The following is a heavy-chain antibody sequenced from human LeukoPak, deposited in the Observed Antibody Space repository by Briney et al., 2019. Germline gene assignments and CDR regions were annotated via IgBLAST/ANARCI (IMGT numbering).Heavy chain of an antibody. J-gene: IGHJ3*02. CDR3: ARVLGATRRRYAFDI. Sequence: SETLSLTCAVYGGSFSGYYWSWIRQPPAKGLEWIGEINHSGSTNYNPSLKSRVTISVDTSKNQFSLKLSSVTAADTAVYYCARVLGATRRRYAFDIWGQGTMVTVSS. D-gene: IGHD1-26*01. CDR1: GGSFSGYY. V-gene: IGHV4-34*01. CDR2: INHSGST.